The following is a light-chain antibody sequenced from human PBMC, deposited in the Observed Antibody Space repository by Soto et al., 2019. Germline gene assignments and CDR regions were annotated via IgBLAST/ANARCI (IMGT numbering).Light chain of an antibody. CDR3: CSYAGSYTYV. V-gene: IGLV2-23*02. J-gene: IGLJ1*01. Sequence: QSALTQPASVSGSPGLSITISCTGTSSNVGSYNLVSWYQQHPGKAPKLMIYEVSKRPSGVSNRFSGSKSGNTASLTISGLQAEDEADYHCCSYAGSYTYVFGPGTKVTVL. CDR1: SSNVGSYNL. CDR2: EVS.